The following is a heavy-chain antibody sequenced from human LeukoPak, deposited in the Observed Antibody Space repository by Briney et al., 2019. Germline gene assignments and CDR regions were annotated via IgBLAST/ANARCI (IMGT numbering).Heavy chain of an antibody. CDR2: ISGSGGST. V-gene: IGHV3-23*01. J-gene: IGHJ4*02. D-gene: IGHD3-22*01. Sequence: GSLRLSCAASGFTFDDYGMSWVRQAPGKGLEWVSAISGSGGSTYYADSVKGRFTISRDNSKNTLYLQMNSLRAEDTAVYYCAKLSLDYYDSSGSIGYWGQGTLVTVSS. CDR1: GFTFDDYG. CDR3: AKLSLDYYDSSGSIGY.